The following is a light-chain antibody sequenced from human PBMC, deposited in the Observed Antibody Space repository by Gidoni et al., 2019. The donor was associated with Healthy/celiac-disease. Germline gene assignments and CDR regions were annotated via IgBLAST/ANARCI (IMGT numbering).Light chain of an antibody. Sequence: EIVMTQSPATLSVSPGERATLSCRASQSVSSNLAWYQQKPGQAPRLLIYGASTRATGIPARFSGSGSGTEFTLTISSLQSADFAVYYCQQYNNWPFPFGGGTKVEIK. CDR3: QQYNNWPFP. J-gene: IGKJ4*01. V-gene: IGKV3-15*01. CDR2: GAS. CDR1: QSVSSN.